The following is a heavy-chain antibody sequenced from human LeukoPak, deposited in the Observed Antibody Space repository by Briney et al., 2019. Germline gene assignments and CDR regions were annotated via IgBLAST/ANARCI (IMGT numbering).Heavy chain of an antibody. CDR2: ISSSSTTI. CDR3: ARDRHKYNYDSSGYPPY. Sequence: GGSLRLSCAASGFTFSSYSMMWVRQAPGKGLEWVSYISSSSTTIHYADSVKGRFTISRDNAKNSVYLQMNSLRAEDTAVYYCARDRHKYNYDSSGYPPYWGQGTLVTVSS. D-gene: IGHD3-22*01. CDR1: GFTFSSYS. J-gene: IGHJ4*02. V-gene: IGHV3-48*01.